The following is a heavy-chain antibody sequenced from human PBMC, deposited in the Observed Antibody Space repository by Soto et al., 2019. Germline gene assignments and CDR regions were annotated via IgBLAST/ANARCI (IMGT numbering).Heavy chain of an antibody. D-gene: IGHD3-9*01. J-gene: IGHJ3*02. CDR2: IDSSGSYT. CDR1: GFTFSDYC. CDR3: ARDADILTGSDAFDI. Sequence: GGSLRLSCAASGFTFSDYCMSWIRQAPGKGLEWVSYIDSSGSYTNYADSVKGRFTISRDNAKNSLYVQMNSLRAEDTAVYYCARDADILTGSDAFDIWGQGTMVTVSS. V-gene: IGHV3-11*05.